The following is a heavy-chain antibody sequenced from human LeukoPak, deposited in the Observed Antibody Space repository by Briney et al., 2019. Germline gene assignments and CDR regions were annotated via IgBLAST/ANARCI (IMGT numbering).Heavy chain of an antibody. CDR2: IRSKTSGGTT. Sequence: GGSLRLSCTASGFTFSDAWVTWVRQAPGKGLEWVGRIRSKTSGGTTDYAAPVNGRFPISRDDSKNTIFLQMNSLKTEDTAVYYCNTFNWNSPFDYWGQGTLVTVSS. D-gene: IGHD1-20*01. J-gene: IGHJ4*02. V-gene: IGHV3-15*01. CDR3: NTFNWNSPFDY. CDR1: GFTFSDAW.